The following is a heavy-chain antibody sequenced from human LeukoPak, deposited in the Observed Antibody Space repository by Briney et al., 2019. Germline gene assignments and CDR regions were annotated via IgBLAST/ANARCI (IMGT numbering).Heavy chain of an antibody. CDR3: ARDRKVRDPYYYYYNGMDV. J-gene: IGHJ6*02. CDR2: IWYDGSNK. D-gene: IGHD3-10*01. V-gene: IGHV3-33*01. Sequence: AGSLRLSCAASGFTFSSYGMHWVRQAPAKGLEWVAVIWYDGSNKYYADSVKGRFTISRDNSKNTLYLQMNSLRAEDTAVYYCARDRKVRDPYYYYYNGMDVWGQGTTVTVSS. CDR1: GFTFSSYG.